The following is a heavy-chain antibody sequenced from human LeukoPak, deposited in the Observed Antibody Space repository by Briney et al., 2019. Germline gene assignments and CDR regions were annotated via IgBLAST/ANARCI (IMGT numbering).Heavy chain of an antibody. V-gene: IGHV1-69*05. CDR1: GGTFSSYA. D-gene: IGHD2-21*01. J-gene: IGHJ4*02. Sequence: SVKVSCKASGGTFSSYAISWVRQAPGQGLEWMGWIIPIFGTANYAQKFQGRVTITTDESTSTADMELSSLRSEDTAVYYCARDPNPYSGEGDYWGQGTLVTASS. CDR2: IIPIFGTA. CDR3: ARDPNPYSGEGDY.